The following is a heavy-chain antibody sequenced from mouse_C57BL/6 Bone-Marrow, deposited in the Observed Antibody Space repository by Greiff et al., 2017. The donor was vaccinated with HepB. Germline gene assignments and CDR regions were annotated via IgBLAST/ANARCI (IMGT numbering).Heavy chain of an antibody. CDR3: AREETAQASYYFDY. CDR1: GYTFTSYW. V-gene: IGHV1-69*01. D-gene: IGHD3-2*02. J-gene: IGHJ2*01. CDR2: IDPSDSYT. Sequence: VQLKQSGAELVMPGASVKLSCKASGYTFTSYWMHWVKQRPGQGLEWIGEIDPSDSYTNYNQKFKGKSTLTVDKSSSTAYMQLSSLTSEDSAVYYCAREETAQASYYFDYWGQGTTLTVSS.